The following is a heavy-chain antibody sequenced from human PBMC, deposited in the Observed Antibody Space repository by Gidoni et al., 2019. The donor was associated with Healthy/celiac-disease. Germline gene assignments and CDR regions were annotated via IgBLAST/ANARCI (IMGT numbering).Heavy chain of an antibody. CDR1: VYSFTSYD. Sequence: QVQLVQTGAEVNKTGASVKVSCKASVYSFTSYDINWVRQATGQGLELMGWMNTNSGNTGYAQKFQGRVTMTRNTSISTAYMELSSLRSEDTAVYYCAREGYSYGSFDYWGQGTLVTVSS. D-gene: IGHD5-18*01. V-gene: IGHV1-8*01. CDR3: AREGYSYGSFDY. J-gene: IGHJ4*02. CDR2: MNTNSGNT.